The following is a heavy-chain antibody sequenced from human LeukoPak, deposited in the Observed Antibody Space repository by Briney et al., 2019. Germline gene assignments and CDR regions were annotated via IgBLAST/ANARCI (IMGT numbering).Heavy chain of an antibody. J-gene: IGHJ3*02. D-gene: IGHD3-22*01. CDR2: IYHSGST. Sequence: SGTLSLTCAVSGGSISSSNWWSWVRQPPGKGLEWIGEIYHSGSTNYNPSLKSRVTISVDKSKNQFSLKLSSVTAADTAVYYCARSSYRPDLNYYDSSGLDAFDIWGQGTMVTVSS. V-gene: IGHV4-4*02. CDR1: GGSISSSNW. CDR3: ARSSYRPDLNYYDSSGLDAFDI.